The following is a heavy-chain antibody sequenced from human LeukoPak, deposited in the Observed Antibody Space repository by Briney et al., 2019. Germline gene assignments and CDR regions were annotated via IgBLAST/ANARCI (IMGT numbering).Heavy chain of an antibody. CDR3: ARVGIAAAGLDY. J-gene: IGHJ4*02. CDR1: GGSIRSY. D-gene: IGHD6-13*01. V-gene: IGHV4-59*01. CDR2: IYYSGST. Sequence: PSETLSLTCTVSGGSIRSYWSWIRQPPGKGLEWIGYIYYSGSTNYNPSLKSRVTISVDTSKNQFSLKLSSVTAADTAVYYCARVGIAAAGLDYWGQGTLVTVSS.